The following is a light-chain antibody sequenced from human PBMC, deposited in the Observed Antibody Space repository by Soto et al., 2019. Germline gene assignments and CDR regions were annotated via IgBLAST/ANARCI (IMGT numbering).Light chain of an antibody. J-gene: IGKJ4*01. CDR3: QQSYSTPPVLT. CDR1: QSISSY. Sequence: DIQMTQSPSSLSASVGDRVTITCRASQSISSYLNWYQQKPGKAAKLLIYAASSLQSGVPSRFSGNGSGTEFTLTISSLQSEDFATYYCQQSYSTPPVLTFGGGTKVEIK. V-gene: IGKV1-39*01. CDR2: AAS.